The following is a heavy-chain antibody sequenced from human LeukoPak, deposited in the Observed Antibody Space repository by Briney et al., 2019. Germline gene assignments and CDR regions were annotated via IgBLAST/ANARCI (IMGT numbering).Heavy chain of an antibody. J-gene: IGHJ4*02. CDR2: MFYRGST. CDR1: GGSISSYY. D-gene: IGHD2-15*01. CDR3: ARQGGWGGAASLIEY. V-gene: IGHV4-59*05. Sequence: SETLSLTCNVSGGSISSYYWSWIRQPPGKGLEWIGSMFYRGSTYYNPSLKSRVTISVDTSKNQFSLKLSSVTASDTAIFYCARQGGWGGAASLIEYWGQGTLVTVSS.